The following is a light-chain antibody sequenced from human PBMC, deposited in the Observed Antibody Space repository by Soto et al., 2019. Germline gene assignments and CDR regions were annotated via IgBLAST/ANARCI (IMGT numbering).Light chain of an antibody. CDR3: QAWDSSTAV. Sequence: SYELTQPPSVSVSPGQTASITCSGDKLGDKYACWYQQKPGQSPVLVIYQDSKRPSGIPERFSGSNSGYTATLTISGTQAMDEADYYCQAWDSSTAVFGGGTKLTVL. J-gene: IGLJ2*01. V-gene: IGLV3-1*01. CDR2: QDS. CDR1: KLGDKY.